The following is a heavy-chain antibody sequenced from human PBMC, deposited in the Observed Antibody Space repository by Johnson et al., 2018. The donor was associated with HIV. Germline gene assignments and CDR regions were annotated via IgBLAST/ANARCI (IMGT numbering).Heavy chain of an antibody. CDR3: ARPRPGIAARPIPGSGAFDI. D-gene: IGHD6-6*01. J-gene: IGHJ3*02. CDR1: GLTFSSYA. Sequence: QVQLVESGGGVVQPGRSLRLSCAASGLTFSSYAMHWVRQAPGKGLAPGAVISYDGNTKYYADSVKGRFTISRANSKNTLYLQLNSLRAEATAVYYVARPRPGIAARPIPGSGAFDIWGQGTMVTVSS. CDR2: ISYDGNTK. V-gene: IGHV3-30*04.